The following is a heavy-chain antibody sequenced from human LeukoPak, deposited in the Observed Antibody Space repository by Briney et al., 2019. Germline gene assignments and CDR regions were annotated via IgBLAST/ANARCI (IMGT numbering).Heavy chain of an antibody. CDR1: GFTFSSYA. CDR3: AKYDLSGYYV. V-gene: IGHV3-23*01. D-gene: IGHD3-22*01. Sequence: GGSLRLSCAASGFTFSSYAMSWVRQAPGKGLEWVSTISGSGGNTYYVDSVKGRFTISRDNSKNTLYLQMNSLRAEDTAVYYCAKYDLSGYYVWGQGTLVTVSS. J-gene: IGHJ4*02. CDR2: ISGSGGNT.